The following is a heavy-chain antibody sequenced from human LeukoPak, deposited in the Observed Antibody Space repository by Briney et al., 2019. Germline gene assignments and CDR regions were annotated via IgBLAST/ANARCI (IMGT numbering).Heavy chain of an antibody. Sequence: SETLSLTCTVSGGSISSYYWSWIRQPAGKGLEWIGRIYTSGSTNYNPSLKSRVTMSVDTSKNQFSLQLNSVTPEDTAVYYCARAELTPINGDYYYYYGMDVWGQGTTVTVSS. CDR2: IYTSGST. V-gene: IGHV4-4*07. CDR1: GGSISSYY. J-gene: IGHJ6*02. CDR3: ARAELTPINGDYYYYYGMDV. D-gene: IGHD4-17*01.